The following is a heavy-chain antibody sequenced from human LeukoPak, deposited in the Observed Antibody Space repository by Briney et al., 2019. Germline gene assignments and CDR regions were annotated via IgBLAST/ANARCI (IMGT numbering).Heavy chain of an antibody. CDR2: IYPGDSDT. CDR3: ARHVTHYYDILTGPLDY. V-gene: IGHV5-51*01. CDR1: GYRFTSYW. D-gene: IGHD3-9*01. Sequence: GESLQISCKGSGYRFTSYWIGWVRQMPGKGLEWMGIIYPGDSDTRYSPSFQGQVTISADKSISIAYLQWSSLKASDTAMYYCARHVTHYYDILTGPLDYWGQGTLVTVSS. J-gene: IGHJ4*02.